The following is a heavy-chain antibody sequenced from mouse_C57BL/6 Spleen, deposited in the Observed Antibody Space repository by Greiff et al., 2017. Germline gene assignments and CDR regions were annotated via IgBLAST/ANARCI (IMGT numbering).Heavy chain of an antibody. Sequence: LQESGPELVKPGASVKISCKASGYAFSSSWMNWVKQRPGKGLEWIGRIYPGDGDTNYNGKFKGKATLTADQSSSTAYMQLSSLTSEDSAVYFCARYPPITTVVAEGYFDVWGTGTTVTVSS. V-gene: IGHV1-82*01. CDR3: ARYPPITTVVAEGYFDV. D-gene: IGHD1-1*01. CDR1: GYAFSSSW. CDR2: IYPGDGDT. J-gene: IGHJ1*03.